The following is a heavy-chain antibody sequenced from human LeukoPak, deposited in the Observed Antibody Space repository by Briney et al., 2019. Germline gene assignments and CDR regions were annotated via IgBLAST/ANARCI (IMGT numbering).Heavy chain of an antibody. V-gene: IGHV3-53*01. D-gene: IGHD3-10*01. CDR1: GFTVSSNY. J-gene: IGHJ4*02. CDR3: AGSVLLWFGELY. Sequence: GGSLRLSCAASGFTVSSNYMSWVREAPGRGLEWVSVIYSGGSTYYADSVKGRFTISRDNSKNTLYLQMNSLRAEDTAVYYCAGSVLLWFGELYWGQGTLVTVSS. CDR2: IYSGGST.